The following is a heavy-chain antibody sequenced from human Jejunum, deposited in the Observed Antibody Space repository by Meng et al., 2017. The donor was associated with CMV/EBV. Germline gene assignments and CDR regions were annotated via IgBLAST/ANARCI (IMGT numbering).Heavy chain of an antibody. CDR2: IPYSGNT. CDR3: ARDRDDNWGNFDS. Sequence: SSSGTYSWAWIRQSPEKGLEWLGSIPYSGNTYYNPSLKSRVTISMDTSKNQFSLRLTSVTAADTAMYYCARDRDDNWGNFDSWGQGTLVTVSS. J-gene: IGHJ4*02. CDR1: SSSGTYS. V-gene: IGHV4-39*07. D-gene: IGHD7-27*01.